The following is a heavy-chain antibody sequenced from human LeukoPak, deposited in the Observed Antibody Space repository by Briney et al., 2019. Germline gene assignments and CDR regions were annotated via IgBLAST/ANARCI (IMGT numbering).Heavy chain of an antibody. Sequence: GGSLRLSCAASGFTFSSYGMHWVRQAPGKGLEWVAFIRYDGSNKYYADSVKGRFTISRDNAKNSLYLQMNSLRAEDAAVYYCARLTPPFDYWGQGTLVTVSS. CDR1: GFTFSSYG. J-gene: IGHJ4*02. CDR3: ARLTPPFDY. CDR2: IRYDGSNK. V-gene: IGHV3-30*02.